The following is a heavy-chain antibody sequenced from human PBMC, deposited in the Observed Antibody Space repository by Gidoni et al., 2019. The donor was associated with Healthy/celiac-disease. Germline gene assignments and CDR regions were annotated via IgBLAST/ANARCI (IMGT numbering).Heavy chain of an antibody. J-gene: IGHJ4*02. CDR3: ARVVGDGYNTTSDYFDY. Sequence: HVQLQQWGAGLLKPSETLSLTCAVYGGSFSGYYWSWIRQPPGKGLEWIGEINHSGSTNYNPSLKSGVTISVDTSKNQFSLKLSSVTAADTAVYYCARVVGDGYNTTSDYFDYWGQGTLVTVSS. D-gene: IGHD5-12*01. CDR1: GGSFSGYY. V-gene: IGHV4-34*01. CDR2: INHSGST.